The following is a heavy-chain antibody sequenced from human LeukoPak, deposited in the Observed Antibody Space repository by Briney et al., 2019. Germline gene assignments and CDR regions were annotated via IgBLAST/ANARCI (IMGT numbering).Heavy chain of an antibody. CDR1: GGSISSSSYY. Sequence: SETLSLTCTVSGGSISSSSYYWGWIRQPPGKGLEWIGSIYYSGSTYYNPSLKSRVTISVDTSKNQFSLKLSSVTAADTAVYYCARGNYYDSSGYYSFDYWGQGTLVTVSS. V-gene: IGHV4-39*07. CDR2: IYYSGST. CDR3: ARGNYYDSSGYYSFDY. D-gene: IGHD3-22*01. J-gene: IGHJ4*02.